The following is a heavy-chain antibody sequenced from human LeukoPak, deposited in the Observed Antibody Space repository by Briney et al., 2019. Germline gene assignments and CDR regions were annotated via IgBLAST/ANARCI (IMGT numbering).Heavy chain of an antibody. CDR2: MNPNSGNT. V-gene: IGHV1-8*01. D-gene: IGHD6-19*01. Sequence: GASVKVSCNASGYTFTSYDINWVRQATGQGVEWMGWMNPNSGNTGYAQKFQGRVTMTRNTSISTAYIELSSLRSEGTAVYYCARAPVGAVAKDYWGQGTLVTVSS. J-gene: IGHJ4*02. CDR1: GYTFTSYD. CDR3: ARAPVGAVAKDY.